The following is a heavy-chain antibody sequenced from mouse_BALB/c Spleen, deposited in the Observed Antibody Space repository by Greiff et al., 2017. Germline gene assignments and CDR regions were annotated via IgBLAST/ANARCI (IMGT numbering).Heavy chain of an antibody. CDR3: ASTMITTVWFAY. Sequence: EVMLVESGGGLVQPGGSMKLSCVASGFTFSNYWMNWVRQSPEKGLEWVAEIRLKSNNYATHYAESVKGRFTISRDDSKSSVYLQMNNLRAEDTGIYYCASTMITTVWFAYWGQGTLVTVAA. CDR1: GFTFSNYW. V-gene: IGHV6-6*02. D-gene: IGHD2-4*01. CDR2: IRLKSNNYAT. J-gene: IGHJ3*01.